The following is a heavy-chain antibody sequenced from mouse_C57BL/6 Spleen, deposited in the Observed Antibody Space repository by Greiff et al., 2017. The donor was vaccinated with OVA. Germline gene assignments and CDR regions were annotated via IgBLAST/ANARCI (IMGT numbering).Heavy chain of an antibody. CDR2: ISYSGST. Sequence: VQLKESGPGMVKPSQSLSLTCTVTGYSITSGYDWHWIRHFPGNKLEWMGYISYSGSTNYNPSLKSRISITHDTSKNHFFLKLNSVTTEDTATYYCARGDTTGGFAYWGQGTLVTVSA. CDR1: GYSITSGYD. D-gene: IGHD2-14*01. V-gene: IGHV3-1*01. CDR3: ARGDTTGGFAY. J-gene: IGHJ3*01.